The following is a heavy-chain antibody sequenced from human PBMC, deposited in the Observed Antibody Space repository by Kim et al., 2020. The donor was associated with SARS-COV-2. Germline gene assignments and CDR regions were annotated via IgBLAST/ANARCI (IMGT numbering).Heavy chain of an antibody. Sequence: GSLRLSCATSGLRFSAVWMNWVRQAPGKGLEWIGRIKSEADGGTIEYAAPVIGRFTISRDDSKNTVYLQMNSLKAEDSAVYYCTTGLSGTKLVVDYWGQGTLVSVSS. J-gene: IGHJ4*02. V-gene: IGHV3-15*01. CDR3: TTGLSGTKLVVDY. CDR1: GLRFSAVW. CDR2: IKSEADGGTI. D-gene: IGHD1-26*01.